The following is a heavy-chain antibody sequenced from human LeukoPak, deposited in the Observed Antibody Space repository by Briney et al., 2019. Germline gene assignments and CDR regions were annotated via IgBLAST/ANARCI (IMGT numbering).Heavy chain of an antibody. Sequence: GASVKVSCKASGYKFTDDYMHWVRQAPGQGLEFMGWINPDSGFTNYAQKFKGRVTMTRDTSISTAYLEVRSLTSDDTAVYYCARDGVPPIGYYDSSGYLGWFDPWGQGTLVTVSS. V-gene: IGHV1-2*02. CDR2: INPDSGFT. J-gene: IGHJ5*02. CDR1: GYKFTDDY. CDR3: ARDGVPPIGYYDSSGYLGWFDP. D-gene: IGHD3-22*01.